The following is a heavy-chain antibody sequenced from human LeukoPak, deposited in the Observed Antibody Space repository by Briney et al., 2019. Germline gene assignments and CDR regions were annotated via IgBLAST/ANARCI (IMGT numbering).Heavy chain of an antibody. CDR1: GNTLTELS. J-gene: IGHJ4*02. CDR2: FDPEDGET. D-gene: IGHD2-2*01. CDR3: ATDLASSTAIKSGY. Sequence: ASVKVSCTVSGNTLTELSMHWVRQAPGKGLEWMGGFDPEDGETIYAQKVQGRVTMTEDTSTDTAHMELSSLRSDDTAVYYCATDLASSTAIKSGYWGQRTLVTGSS. V-gene: IGHV1-24*01.